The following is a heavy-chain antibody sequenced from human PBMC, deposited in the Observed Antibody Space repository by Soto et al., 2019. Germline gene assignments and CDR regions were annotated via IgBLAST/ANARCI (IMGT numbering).Heavy chain of an antibody. CDR1: GYTFTSYG. J-gene: IGHJ4*02. D-gene: IGHD3-22*01. Sequence: ASVKVSCKASGYTFTSYGISWVRQAPGQGLEWMGWISAYNGNTNYAQKLQGRVTMTTDTSTSTAYMELRSLRSDDTAVYYCARGTYYYDSSGRPKLTTFDYWGQGTLVTVSS. CDR3: ARGTYYYDSSGRPKLTTFDY. V-gene: IGHV1-18*01. CDR2: ISAYNGNT.